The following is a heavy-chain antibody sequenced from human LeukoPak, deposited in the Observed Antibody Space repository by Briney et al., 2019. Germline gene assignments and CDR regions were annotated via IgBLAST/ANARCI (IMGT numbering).Heavy chain of an antibody. CDR3: ASHYYASSGSLFDS. V-gene: IGHV4-38-2*01. CDR1: GYFISSGYY. Sequence: PSETLSLTCGVSGYFISSGYYWVWIRQPPGKGLEWIGSVYHTGSTYYHPSLKSRVTISLDTSKNQFSLRLTSVTAADTALYYCASHYYASSGSLFDSWGRGSLVTVSS. D-gene: IGHD3-22*01. J-gene: IGHJ4*02. CDR2: VYHTGST.